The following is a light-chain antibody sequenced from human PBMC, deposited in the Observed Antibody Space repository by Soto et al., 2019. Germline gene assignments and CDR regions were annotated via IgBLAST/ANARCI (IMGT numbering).Light chain of an antibody. CDR1: SSNIGHYY. J-gene: IGLJ3*02. CDR3: GTWDTSLTAAV. V-gene: IGLV1-51*01. Sequence: QSVLTQPPSVSAAPGQTVTISCSGSSSNIGHYYVSWYQQLPGTAPKLLIYDDYKRPSGIPDRFSASKSGTSATLGITGLQTGDEAHYYCGTWDTSLTAAVFGGGTKLTVL. CDR2: DDY.